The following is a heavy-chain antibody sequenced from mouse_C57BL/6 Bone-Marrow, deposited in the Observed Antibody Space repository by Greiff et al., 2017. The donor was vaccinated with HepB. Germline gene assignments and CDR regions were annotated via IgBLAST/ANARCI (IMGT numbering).Heavy chain of an antibody. V-gene: IGHV3-6*01. CDR2: ISYDGSN. CDR1: GFSITSGYY. Sequence: EVHLVESGPGLVKPSQSLSLTCSVTGFSITSGYYWNWIRQFPGNKLEWMGYISYDGSNNYNPSLKNRISITRDTSKNQFFLKLNSVTTEDTATYYCARDTTVVAGGYYFDYWGQGTTLTVSS. J-gene: IGHJ2*01. D-gene: IGHD1-1*01. CDR3: ARDTTVVAGGYYFDY.